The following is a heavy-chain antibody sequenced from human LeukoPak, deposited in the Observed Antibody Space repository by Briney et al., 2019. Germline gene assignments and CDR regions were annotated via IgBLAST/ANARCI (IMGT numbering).Heavy chain of an antibody. D-gene: IGHD3-10*01. V-gene: IGHV1-8*01. CDR3: ARSPVGVRKKHDL. Sequence: ASVKVSCKASGYTFTSYDINWVRQAPGQGLEWMGWMNPTSGHTGYVQKFQGRITMTRDTSVSTDYMELNSLTSEDTAVYYCARSPVGVRKKHDLWGQGTLVIVSS. J-gene: IGHJ5*02. CDR1: GYTFTSYD. CDR2: MNPTSGHT.